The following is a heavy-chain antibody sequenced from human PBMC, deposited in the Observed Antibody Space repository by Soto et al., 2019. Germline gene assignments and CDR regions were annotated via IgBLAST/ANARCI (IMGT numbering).Heavy chain of an antibody. Sequence: QVQLVQSGAEVKKPGSSVKVSCKASGGTFSSYAISWVRQAPGQGLEWMGGIIPIFGTANYAQKFQGRVTIXXDXPXXTAYMELGSLRSEDTAVYYCAQSIAARPFYYGMDVWGQGTTVTVSS. D-gene: IGHD6-6*01. V-gene: IGHV1-69*12. J-gene: IGHJ6*02. CDR3: AQSIAARPFYYGMDV. CDR1: GGTFSSYA. CDR2: IIPIFGTA.